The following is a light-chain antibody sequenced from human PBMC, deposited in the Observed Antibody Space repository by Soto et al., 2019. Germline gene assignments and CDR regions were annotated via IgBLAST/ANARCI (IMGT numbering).Light chain of an antibody. CDR2: SAS. CDR1: QSVCKI. V-gene: IGKV3-15*01. CDR3: QQYNDWPWT. J-gene: IGKJ1*01. Sequence: EMVMTQSPATLSVSPGERITLSCRASQSVCKILAWFQHKPGQAPRLLIYSASTRAIDVPDRFSGSGSGTEFTLTVSSLQSEDFAVYYCQQYNDWPWTFGQGTKVEIK.